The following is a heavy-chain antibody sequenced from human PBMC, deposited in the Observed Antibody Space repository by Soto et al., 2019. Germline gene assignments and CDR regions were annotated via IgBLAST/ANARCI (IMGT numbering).Heavy chain of an antibody. CDR1: GGSIRSYY. Sequence: PSETLSLTCTVSGGSIRSYYWSWIRQTPGKGLEWIGFMYYGGNTNYNPSLKSRVTLSVDTSKNQFSLMLDSVTAADTAVYYCARRVLRGVIITYAFDPWGQGTMVTVS. D-gene: IGHD3-10*01. CDR2: MYYGGNT. V-gene: IGHV4-59*08. J-gene: IGHJ3*01. CDR3: ARRVLRGVIITYAFDP.